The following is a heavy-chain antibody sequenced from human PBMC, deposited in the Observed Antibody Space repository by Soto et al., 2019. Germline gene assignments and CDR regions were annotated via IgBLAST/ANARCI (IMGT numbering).Heavy chain of an antibody. D-gene: IGHD2-15*01. CDR2: IYHSGST. CDR3: ARGSVVAATLFDY. Sequence: PSETLSLTCTVSGGSVSSGSYYWSWIRQPPGKGLEWIGYIYHSGSTYYNPSLKSRVTISVDTSKNQFSLKLSSVTAADTAVYYCARGSVVAATLFDYRGQGTLVTVPS. V-gene: IGHV4-30-2*05. CDR1: GGSVSSGSYY. J-gene: IGHJ4*02.